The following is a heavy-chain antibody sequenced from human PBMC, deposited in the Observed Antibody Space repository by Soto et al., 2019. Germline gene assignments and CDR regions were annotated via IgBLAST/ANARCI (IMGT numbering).Heavy chain of an antibody. D-gene: IGHD2-21*02. Sequence: KTSETLSLTCTVSGDSISNYYWSWIRQSPGKGLEWIGDMHYSGDTNYNPSLKGRVTMSIDTSKNQFSLRLTSVTAADRAVYYCARDRTAKFAPYWHFDLWGRGTLVTVSS. J-gene: IGHJ2*01. CDR2: MHYSGDT. V-gene: IGHV4-59*01. CDR3: ARDRTAKFAPYWHFDL. CDR1: GDSISNYY.